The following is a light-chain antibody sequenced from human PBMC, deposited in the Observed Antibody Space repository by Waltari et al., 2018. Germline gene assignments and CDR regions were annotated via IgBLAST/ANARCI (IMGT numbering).Light chain of an antibody. V-gene: IGLV2-14*01. CDR1: SSDVGGYNY. Sequence: QSALTQPASVSGSPGQSITISCTGTSSDVGGYNYVSWYQQHPGKAPKLMIYDVSKRPSGVSNRFSGSKSGNTASLTISGLQAEDGADYYCSSYTSSSTLVFGTGTKVTVL. CDR2: DVS. CDR3: SSYTSSSTLV. J-gene: IGLJ1*01.